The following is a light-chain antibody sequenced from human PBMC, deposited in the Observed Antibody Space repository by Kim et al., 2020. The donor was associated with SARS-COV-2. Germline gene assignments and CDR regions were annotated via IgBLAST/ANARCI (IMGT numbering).Light chain of an antibody. J-gene: IGLJ2*01. V-gene: IGLV3-25*03. Sequence: PGQTARITCTGDALQKQYAYWYQRKPGQAPVLVIYKDSERPSGIPERFSGSSSGTTVTLTISGVQAEDEADYYCQSADSSGTYVVFGGGTQLTVL. CDR3: QSADSSGTYVV. CDR1: ALQKQY. CDR2: KDS.